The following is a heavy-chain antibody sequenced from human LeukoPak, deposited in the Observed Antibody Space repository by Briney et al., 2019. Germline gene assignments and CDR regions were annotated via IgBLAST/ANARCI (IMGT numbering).Heavy chain of an antibody. Sequence: GGSLRLSCAASGFTFSSYWMHWVRQAPGKGLVWVSRINSDGSSTSYADSVKGRFTISRDNAKNTLYPQMNSLRAEDTAVYYCARRCSGGSCSNYYGMDVWGQGTTVTVSS. D-gene: IGHD2-15*01. CDR2: INSDGSST. J-gene: IGHJ6*02. CDR1: GFTFSSYW. V-gene: IGHV3-74*01. CDR3: ARRCSGGSCSNYYGMDV.